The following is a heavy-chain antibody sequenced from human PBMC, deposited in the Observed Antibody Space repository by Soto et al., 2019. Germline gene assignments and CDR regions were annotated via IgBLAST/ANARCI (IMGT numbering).Heavy chain of an antibody. J-gene: IGHJ3*02. V-gene: IGHV4-30-2*01. CDR3: VRRKLGDVFDI. Sequence: SETLSLTCIVSGDSITSPSSSWTWFRQPPRKSLEWIGYIYQNGNTYYNPSVKGRVTISVDRSKNQFSLSLQSVTAADTAVSFCVRRKLGDVFDIWGPGTLVT. CDR1: GDSITSPSSS. CDR2: IYQNGNT. D-gene: IGHD3-16*01.